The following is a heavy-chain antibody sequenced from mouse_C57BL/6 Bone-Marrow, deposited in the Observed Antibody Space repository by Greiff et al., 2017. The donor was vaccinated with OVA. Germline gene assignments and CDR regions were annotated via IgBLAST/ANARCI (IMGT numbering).Heavy chain of an antibody. CDR3: ARNYSNYRFAY. D-gene: IGHD2-5*01. CDR1: GYTFTSYW. Sequence: VQLQQPGAELVKPGASVKLSCKASGYTFTSYWMQWVKQRPGQGLEWIGEFDPSDSYTNYNQKFKGKATLTVDTSSSTAYMQLSSLTSEDSAVYYCARNYSNYRFAYWGQGTLVTVSA. V-gene: IGHV1-50*01. CDR2: FDPSDSYT. J-gene: IGHJ3*01.